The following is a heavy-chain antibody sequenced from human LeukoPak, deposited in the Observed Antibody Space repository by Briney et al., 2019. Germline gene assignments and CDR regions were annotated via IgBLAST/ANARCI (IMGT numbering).Heavy chain of an antibody. J-gene: IGHJ6*03. D-gene: IGHD5-18*01. Sequence: PGGSLRLSCAASGFTFSSYSMNWVRQAPGKGLEWVSSISSSSSYIYYADSVKGRFTISRDNAKNSLYLQMNSLRAEDTAVYYCARDPQGYGFNYYYYYMDVWGKGTTVTVSS. CDR1: GFTFSSYS. CDR3: ARDPQGYGFNYYYYYMDV. CDR2: ISSSSSYI. V-gene: IGHV3-21*01.